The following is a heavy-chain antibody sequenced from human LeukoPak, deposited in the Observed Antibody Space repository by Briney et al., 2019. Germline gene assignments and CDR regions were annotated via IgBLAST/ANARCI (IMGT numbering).Heavy chain of an antibody. CDR1: GFTFSDYY. V-gene: IGHV3-11*05. J-gene: IGHJ4*02. Sequence: GGSLRLSCAASGFTFSDYYMSWIRQAPGKGLEWVSYISSSSSYTNYADSVKGRFTLSRDNAKNSLYLQMNSLRAADTAVYYCARDKAGYDSSGAVDYWGQGTLVTVSS. CDR3: ARDKAGYDSSGAVDY. D-gene: IGHD3-22*01. CDR2: ISSSSSYT.